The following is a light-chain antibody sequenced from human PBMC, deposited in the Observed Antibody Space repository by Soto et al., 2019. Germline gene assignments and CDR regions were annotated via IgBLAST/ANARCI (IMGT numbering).Light chain of an antibody. V-gene: IGLV2-14*01. Sequence: QSALTQPASVSGSPGKSITIPGTGTSSDVGGYNYVSWYQQHPGKAPKLMIYEVSNRPSGVSNRFSGSKSGNTASLTISGLQAEDEADCSSYTSSSTRVFGGGTKLTVL. J-gene: IGLJ3*02. CDR3: SSYTSSSTRV. CDR1: SSDVGGYNY. CDR2: EVS.